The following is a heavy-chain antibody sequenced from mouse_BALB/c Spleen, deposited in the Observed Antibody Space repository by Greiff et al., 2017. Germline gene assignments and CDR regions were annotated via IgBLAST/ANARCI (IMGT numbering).Heavy chain of an antibody. D-gene: IGHD1-1*01. CDR3: ARSNYYGHYYAMDY. J-gene: IGHJ4*01. CDR2: ISSGSSTI. CDR1: GFTFSSFG. V-gene: IGHV5-17*02. Sequence: EVQRVESGGGLVQPGGSRKLSCAASGFTFSSFGMHWVRQAPEKGLEWVAYISSGSSTIYYADTVKGRFTISRDNPKNTLFLQMTSLRSEDTAMYYCARSNYYGHYYAMDYWGQGTSVTVSS.